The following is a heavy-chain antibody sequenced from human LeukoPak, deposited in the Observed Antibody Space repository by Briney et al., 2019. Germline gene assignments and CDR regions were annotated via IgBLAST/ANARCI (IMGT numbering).Heavy chain of an antibody. D-gene: IGHD3-22*01. Sequence: SETLSLTCTVSGGSISSSSYYWGWIRQPPGKGLEWIGSIYYSGSTYYNPSLKSRVTISVDTSKNQFSLKLSSVTAADTAVYYCARGHAYYYDSSGYFTSFDYWGQGTLVTVSS. CDR2: IYYSGST. J-gene: IGHJ4*02. CDR3: ARGHAYYYDSSGYFTSFDY. V-gene: IGHV4-39*07. CDR1: GGSISSSSYY.